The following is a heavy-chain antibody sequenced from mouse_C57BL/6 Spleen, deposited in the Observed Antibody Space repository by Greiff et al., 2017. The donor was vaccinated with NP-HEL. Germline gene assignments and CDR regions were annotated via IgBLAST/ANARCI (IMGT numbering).Heavy chain of an antibody. Sequence: VKLQQSGAELMKPGASVQLSCKATGYTFTGYWIEWVKQRPGHGLEWIGEILPGSGSTNYNEKFKGKATFTADTSSNTAYMQLSSLTTEDSAIYYCARKDYGSSFAYWGQGTLVTVPA. CDR2: ILPGSGST. J-gene: IGHJ3*01. V-gene: IGHV1-9*01. CDR3: ARKDYGSSFAY. D-gene: IGHD1-1*01. CDR1: GYTFTGYW.